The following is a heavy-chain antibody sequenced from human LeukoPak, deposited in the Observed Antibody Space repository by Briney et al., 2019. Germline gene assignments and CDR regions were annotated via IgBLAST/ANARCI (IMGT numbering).Heavy chain of an antibody. CDR1: GFTFSSYA. CDR2: ISYDGSNK. J-gene: IGHJ4*02. V-gene: IGHV3-30-3*01. Sequence: PGGSLRLSCAASGFTFSSYAMHWVRQAPGKGLEWVAVISYDGSNKYYADSVKGRFTISRDNSKNTLYLQMNSLRAEDTAVYYCARERPKMATIYYFDYWGQGTLVTVSS. CDR3: ARERPKMATIYYFDY. D-gene: IGHD5-24*01.